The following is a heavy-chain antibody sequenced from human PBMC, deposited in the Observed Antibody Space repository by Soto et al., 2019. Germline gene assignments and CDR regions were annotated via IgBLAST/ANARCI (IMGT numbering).Heavy chain of an antibody. J-gene: IGHJ6*02. CDR1: GGSVSSGSYY. D-gene: IGHD2-2*02. V-gene: IGHV4-61*01. CDR3: ASVTRTCISPSCYRYYYGMDV. Sequence: QVQLQESGPGLVKPSETLSLTCTVSGGSVSSGSYYWSWIRQPPGKGLEWIGYIYYSGSTNYNPSLRRRVPISVDTSKNQFSLKLSSVTAADTAVYYCASVTRTCISPSCYRYYYGMDVWGQGTTVTVSS. CDR2: IYYSGST.